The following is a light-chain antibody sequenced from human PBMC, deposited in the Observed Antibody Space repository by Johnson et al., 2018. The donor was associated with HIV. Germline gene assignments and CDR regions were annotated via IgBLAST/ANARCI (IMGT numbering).Light chain of an antibody. CDR3: GTWGGSLSLYV. Sequence: SMLTQPPSVSAAPGQKVTISCSGSSSNIGNNYVSWYQQFPETAPKLLIYDNNKRPSGIPDRFSGSKSGTSATLDITGLQTGDEAEYYCGTWGGSLSLYVFGTGTKVTVL. CDR2: DNN. V-gene: IGLV1-51*01. CDR1: SSNIGNNY. J-gene: IGLJ1*01.